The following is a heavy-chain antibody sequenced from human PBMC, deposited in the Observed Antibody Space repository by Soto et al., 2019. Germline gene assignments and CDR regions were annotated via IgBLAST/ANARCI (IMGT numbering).Heavy chain of an antibody. CDR3: ARGGILGVSWKWFDT. V-gene: IGHV3-13*01. J-gene: IGHJ5*02. CDR1: GFTFSSHD. CDR2: IDSAGDA. Sequence: EVQLVESGGGLVQPGGSLRLSCAASGFTFSSHDMHWVRQVTGKGLEWVSGIDSAGDAKYPASVKGRFTISRENAKNSLHLQMNSLRAGDTAVYYCARGGILGVSWKWFDTWGQGTLVTVSS. D-gene: IGHD3-10*01.